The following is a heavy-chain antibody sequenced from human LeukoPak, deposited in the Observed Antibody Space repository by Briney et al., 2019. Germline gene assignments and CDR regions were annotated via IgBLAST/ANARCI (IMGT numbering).Heavy chain of an antibody. CDR1: GCTFSSYS. CDR3: ARDQSATGQDWFDP. D-gene: IGHD6-13*01. Sequence: GGSLRLSCAVPGCTFSSYSMNWVRQAPGKGLEWISSISGSSSYIYYADSVKGRFTISRDNAKNSLYLQMNSLRAEDTAVYYCARDQSATGQDWFDPWGQGTLVTVSS. J-gene: IGHJ5*02. V-gene: IGHV3-21*01. CDR2: ISGSSSYI.